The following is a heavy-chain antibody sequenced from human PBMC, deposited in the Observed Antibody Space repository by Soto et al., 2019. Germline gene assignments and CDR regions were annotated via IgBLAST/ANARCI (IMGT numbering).Heavy chain of an antibody. D-gene: IGHD6-19*01. CDR2: IIPIFGTA. V-gene: IGHV1-69*13. CDR1: GGTFSSYA. Sequence: GASVKVSCKASGGTFSSYAISCVRQAPGQGLEWMGGIIPIFGTANYAQKFQGRVTITADESTSTAYMELSSLRSEDTAVYYCARELIAVAGDDALDIWGQGTMVTVSS. CDR3: ARELIAVAGDDALDI. J-gene: IGHJ3*02.